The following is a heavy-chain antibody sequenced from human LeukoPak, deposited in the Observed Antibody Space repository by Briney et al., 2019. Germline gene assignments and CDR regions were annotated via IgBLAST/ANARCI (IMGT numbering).Heavy chain of an antibody. J-gene: IGHJ4*02. D-gene: IGHD3-22*01. V-gene: IGHV3-30*04. CDR3: ARVPVPYGYYDSSGAYYFDY. Sequence: GGSLRLSCEASGFAFNFYAMSWVRQTPGKGLEWVAVISYDGSNKYYADSVKGRFTISRDNSKNTLYLQMNSLSAEDTAVYYCARVPVPYGYYDSSGAYYFDYWGQGTLVTVSS. CDR1: GFAFNFYA. CDR2: ISYDGSNK.